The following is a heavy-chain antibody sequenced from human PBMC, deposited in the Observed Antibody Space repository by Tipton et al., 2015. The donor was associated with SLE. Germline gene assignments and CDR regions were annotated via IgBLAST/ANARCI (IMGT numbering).Heavy chain of an antibody. CDR1: GGSISSGSYY. J-gene: IGHJ4*02. CDR2: IYKDGDT. V-gene: IGHV4-61*09. Sequence: LRLSCTVSGGSISSGSYYWSWIRQPADQGLEWIGHIYKDGDTHYNPFLKSRVTISVDTSKNQFSLKLRSVTAADTAVYYCARGSSYYGLGGDYWGQGTLVTVSS. CDR3: ARGSSYYGLGGDY. D-gene: IGHD3-10*01.